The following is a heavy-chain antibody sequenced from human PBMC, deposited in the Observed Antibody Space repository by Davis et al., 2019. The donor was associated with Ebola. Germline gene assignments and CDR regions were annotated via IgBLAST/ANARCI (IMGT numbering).Heavy chain of an antibody. V-gene: IGHV3-9*01. CDR3: AKDDATTIFGVVRFANAFDI. CDR2: ISWNSGSI. CDR1: GFTFHDYA. Sequence: PGGSLRLSCAASGFTFHDYAMHWVRQAPGKGLEWVSGISWNSGSIRYADSVKGRFTISRDNAKNSLYLQMNSLRAEDTALYYCAKDDATTIFGVVRFANAFDIWGQGTMVTVSS. J-gene: IGHJ3*02. D-gene: IGHD3-3*01.